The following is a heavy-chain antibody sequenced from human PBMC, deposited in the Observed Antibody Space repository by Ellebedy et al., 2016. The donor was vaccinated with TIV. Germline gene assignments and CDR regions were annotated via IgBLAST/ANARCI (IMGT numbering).Heavy chain of an antibody. CDR3: TNNGLDI. J-gene: IGHJ3*02. D-gene: IGHD2-8*01. CDR1: GFTFSGW. V-gene: IGHV3-7*02. Sequence: GESLKISCVASGFTFSGWMRWVRQAPGKGLEWVANINQDGSEKSYVDSVKGRFTLSRDNAKNSLFLQMNSLRAEDTAVYFCTNNGLDIWGQGTMVTVSS. CDR2: INQDGSEK.